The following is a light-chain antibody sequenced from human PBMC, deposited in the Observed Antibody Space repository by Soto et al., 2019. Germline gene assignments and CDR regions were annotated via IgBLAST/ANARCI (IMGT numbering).Light chain of an antibody. CDR1: SSDVGGYNF. CDR2: DVS. V-gene: IGLV2-14*03. Sequence: QSALTQPASVSGSPGQSITISCTGTSSDVGGYNFVSWYQQHPGKAPKLMIYDVSNRPSGVSDRFSGSKSGNTASLTIFGFQAEDEADYYCSSYATSILEVFGTGTKVTVL. CDR3: SSYATSILEV. J-gene: IGLJ1*01.